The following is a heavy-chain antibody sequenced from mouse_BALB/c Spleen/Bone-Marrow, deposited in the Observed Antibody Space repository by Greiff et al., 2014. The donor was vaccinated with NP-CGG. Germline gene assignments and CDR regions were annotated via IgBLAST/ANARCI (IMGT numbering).Heavy chain of an antibody. V-gene: IGHV14-3*02. CDR1: GFNIKDTY. CDR2: IDLANGNT. J-gene: IGHJ1*01. CDR3: ASYRYAWYFDA. D-gene: IGHD2-14*01. Sequence: EVKLQESGAELVKPGASVKLSCTASGFNIKDTYMHWVKQRPEQGLEWIGRIDLANGNTKYDPKFQGKATITADTSSNTAYLQLSSLTSEDTAVYYCASYRYAWYFDAWGAGTTVTVSS.